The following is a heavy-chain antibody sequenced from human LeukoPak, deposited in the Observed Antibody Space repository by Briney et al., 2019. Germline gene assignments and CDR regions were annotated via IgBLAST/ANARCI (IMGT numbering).Heavy chain of an antibody. V-gene: IGHV3-66*01. Sequence: PGGSLRLSCAVSGFTVSSNYMSWIRQAPGKGLEWVSVIYSGGSTYYADSVKGRFTISRDNSKNTLYLQMNSLRGEDTAVYNCARGGDGYNFSFDYWGQGTLVTVSS. D-gene: IGHD5-24*01. J-gene: IGHJ4*02. CDR1: GFTVSSNY. CDR3: ARGGDGYNFSFDY. CDR2: IYSGGST.